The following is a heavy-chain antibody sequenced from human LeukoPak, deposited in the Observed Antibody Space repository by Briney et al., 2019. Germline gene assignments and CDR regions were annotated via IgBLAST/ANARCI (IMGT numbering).Heavy chain of an antibody. J-gene: IGHJ4*02. CDR3: AAAYGDYVFDY. CDR1: GYTFTSYG. CDR2: IIPIFGTA. V-gene: IGHV1-69*05. D-gene: IGHD4-17*01. Sequence: SVKVSCKASGYTFTSYGISWVRQAPGQGLEWMGRIIPIFGTANYAQKFQGRVTITTDESTSTAYMELSSLRSEDTAVYYCAAAYGDYVFDYWGQGTLVTVSS.